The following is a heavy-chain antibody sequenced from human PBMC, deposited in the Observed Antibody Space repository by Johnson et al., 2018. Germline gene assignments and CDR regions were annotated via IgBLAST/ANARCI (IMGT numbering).Heavy chain of an antibody. CDR3: AREFNSGWLSRWEWRYFQY. D-gene: IGHD6-19*01. J-gene: IGHJ1*01. V-gene: IGHV1-69*09. CDR2: IIPLLNIP. Sequence: QVQLVESGAEVKKPGSSVRISCKDDGGTFHNYSITWVRQAPGQGLEWMGRIIPLLNIPNYGQKFQGIVPFTADRSTTTAYMEPSGLRSDDTAVYYCAREFNSGWLSRWEWRYFQYWGQGTLVAVSS. CDR1: GGTFHNYS.